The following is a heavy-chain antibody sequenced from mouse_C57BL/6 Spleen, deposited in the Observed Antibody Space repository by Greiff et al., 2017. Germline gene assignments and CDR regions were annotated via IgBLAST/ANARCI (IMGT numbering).Heavy chain of an antibody. J-gene: IGHJ1*03. V-gene: IGHV3-6*01. CDR1: GYSITSGYY. Sequence: EVQLQQSGPGLVKPSQSLSLTCSVTGYSITSGYYWNWIRQFPGNKLEWMGYISYDGSNNYNPSLKNRISITRDTSKNQFFLKLNSVTTEDTATYYCARVDYDGDWYFDVWGTGTTVTVSS. CDR3: ARVDYDGDWYFDV. CDR2: ISYDGSN. D-gene: IGHD2-4*01.